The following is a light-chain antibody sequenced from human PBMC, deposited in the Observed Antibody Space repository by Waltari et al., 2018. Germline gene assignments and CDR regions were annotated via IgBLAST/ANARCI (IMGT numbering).Light chain of an antibody. J-gene: IGLJ3*02. CDR1: SSDGGGYNY. V-gene: IGLV2-14*03. CDR2: DVN. CDR3: SSFTSSSTWV. Sequence: QSALTPPASVSGSPGQSITISCPGTSSDGGGYNYVPWYQQHPGKAPKLMIYDVNNRPSGVSNRFSGSKSGNTASLTISGLQAEDEADYYCSSFTSSSTWVFGGGTKLTVL.